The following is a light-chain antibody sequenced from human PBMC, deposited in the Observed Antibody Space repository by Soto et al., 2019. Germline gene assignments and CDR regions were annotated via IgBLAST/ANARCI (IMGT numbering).Light chain of an antibody. J-gene: IGKJ1*01. V-gene: IGKV3-11*01. CDR3: QQRGNWPVT. CDR2: DAS. Sequence: EIVLTQSPATLSLSPGERATLSCRASQSVSSYFAWYQQKPGQAPRLLIYDASRRATGIPARFSGSGSGTDFTLTISSLEPDDFAVYYCQQRGNWPVTFGQGTRVHIK. CDR1: QSVSSY.